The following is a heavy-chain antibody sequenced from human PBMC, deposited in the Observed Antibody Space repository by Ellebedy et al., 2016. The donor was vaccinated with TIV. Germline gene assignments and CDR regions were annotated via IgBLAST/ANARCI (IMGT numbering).Heavy chain of an antibody. CDR1: GFTFSDYS. V-gene: IGHV3-21*01. D-gene: IGHD1-1*01. J-gene: IGHJ4*02. CDR2: ISSSGNYR. CDR3: AREKSGHKWHDGFDS. Sequence: PGGSLRLSCAASGFTFSDYSMNWVRQAPGKGLEWVSSISSSGNYRYHGDSVKGRFTISRDNAKNSLYLQMNSLRAEETAVYYCAREKSGHKWHDGFDSWGQGTLVTVSS.